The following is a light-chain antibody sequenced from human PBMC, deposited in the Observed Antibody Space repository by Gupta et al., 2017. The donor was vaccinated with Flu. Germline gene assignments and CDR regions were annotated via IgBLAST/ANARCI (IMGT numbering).Light chain of an antibody. Sequence: PSSPSASVGDRVTITCRASQGIRNDLGWYQQKPWKAPKLLISGASTLQSGVPSRFSGSGSGTDFTLTISSLQPEDFATYYCRQDYNYPRTFGQGTKVEIK. CDR2: GAS. J-gene: IGKJ1*01. CDR3: RQDYNYPRT. CDR1: QGIRND. V-gene: IGKV1-6*01.